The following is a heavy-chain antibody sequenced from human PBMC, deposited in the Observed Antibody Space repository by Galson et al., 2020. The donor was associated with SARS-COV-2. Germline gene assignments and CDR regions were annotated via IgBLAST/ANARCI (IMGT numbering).Heavy chain of an antibody. V-gene: IGHV3-15*07. CDR3: VREIPPNRGLLPY. J-gene: IGHJ4*01. CDR1: GFTLSNAW. D-gene: IGHD1-26*01. Sequence: GESLKISCEAYGFTLSNAWMNWVRQVPGKGLEWVGRIKSKTPGRTPEYAAPVKGRFTISRDDSKNTRYLQMNSLELEDTAFYYCVREIPPNRGLLPYWGDGTLVAVSS. CDR2: IKSKTPGRTP.